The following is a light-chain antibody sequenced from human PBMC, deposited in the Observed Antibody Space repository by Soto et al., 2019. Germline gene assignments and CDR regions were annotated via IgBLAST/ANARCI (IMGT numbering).Light chain of an antibody. J-gene: IGLJ1*01. CDR1: SSDVGSYNL. CDR3: CSYAGSSTYV. Sequence: QSALTQPASVSGSPGQSITISGTGTSSDVGSYNLVSWYQQHPGKASKLMIYEGSKRPSGVSNRFSGSKSGNTASLTIPGLQAEDEADYYCCSYAGSSTYVFGTGTKVTVL. CDR2: EGS. V-gene: IGLV2-23*01.